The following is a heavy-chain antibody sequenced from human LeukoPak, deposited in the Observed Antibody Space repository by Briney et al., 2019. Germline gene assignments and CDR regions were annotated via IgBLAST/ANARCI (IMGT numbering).Heavy chain of an antibody. J-gene: IGHJ6*04. CDR2: VNIHGSGT. V-gene: IGHV3-74*01. Sequence: GESLRLSCAASGFTFSDYWMHWVRQPPGKGLVWVARVNIHGSGTDYADSVKGRFTISRDNAKNTLYLQMTSLRAEDTAVYYALAGYYCSQMDVWGKGTAVTVSS. CDR3: LAGYYCSQMDV. D-gene: IGHD3-10*01. CDR1: GFTFSDYW.